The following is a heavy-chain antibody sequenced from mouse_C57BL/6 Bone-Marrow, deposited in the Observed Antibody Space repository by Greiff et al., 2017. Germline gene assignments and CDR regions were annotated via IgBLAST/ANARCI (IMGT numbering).Heavy chain of an antibody. CDR3: ARDLFITTVVDFDY. CDR2: IYPGSGST. D-gene: IGHD1-1*01. J-gene: IGHJ2*01. Sequence: QVQLQQPGAELVKPGASVKMSCKASGYTFTSYWITWVKQRPGQGLEWIGDIYPGSGSTNYNEKFKSKATLTVDTSSSTAYMQLSSLTSEDSAVYYCARDLFITTVVDFDYWGQGTTLTVSS. V-gene: IGHV1-55*01. CDR1: GYTFTSYW.